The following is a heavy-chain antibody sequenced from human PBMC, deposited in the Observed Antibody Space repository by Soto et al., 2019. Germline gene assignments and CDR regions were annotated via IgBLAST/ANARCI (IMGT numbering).Heavy chain of an antibody. CDR1: GYTFTSYY. J-gene: IGHJ6*02. CDR2: INPSGGST. Sequence: ASVKVSCKASGYTFTSYYMHWVRQAPGQGLEWMGIINPSGGSTSYAQKFQGRVTMTRDTSTSTVYMELSSLRSEDTAVYYCARERGYSNYYYYYGMDVWGQGTTVTVSS. CDR3: ARERGYSNYYYYYGMDV. V-gene: IGHV1-46*01. D-gene: IGHD4-4*01.